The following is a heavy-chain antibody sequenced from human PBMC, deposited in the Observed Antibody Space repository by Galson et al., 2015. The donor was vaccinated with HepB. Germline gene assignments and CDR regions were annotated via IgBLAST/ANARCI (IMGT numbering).Heavy chain of an antibody. J-gene: IGHJ6*02. D-gene: IGHD3-9*01. Sequence: LRLSCAASRFTFNNYGFHWVRQAPGRGLEWVAFISYDGSGKFYGDSVRGRFTISRDNSKNTLFLQMNSLRGEDTAVYFCAGQYYDVLTGYSNGMDVWGQGTTVTVSS. CDR3: AGQYYDVLTGYSNGMDV. CDR1: RFTFNNYG. CDR2: ISYDGSGK. V-gene: IGHV3-33*01.